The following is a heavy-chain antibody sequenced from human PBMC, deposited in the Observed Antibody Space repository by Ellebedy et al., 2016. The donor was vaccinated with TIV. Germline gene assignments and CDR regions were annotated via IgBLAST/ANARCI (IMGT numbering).Heavy chain of an antibody. CDR2: INQDGREK. D-gene: IGHD4-17*01. CDR1: GFTFSSYW. V-gene: IGHV3-7*01. J-gene: IGHJ3*01. Sequence: GESLKISCAASGFTFSSYWMSWVRQAPGKGLEWVANINQDGREKYYGDSVKGRFTLSRDNAKNSLYLQMNSLRVEDTAVYYCARDGSYGDYLSPTHAFTGWGQGTMITVSS. CDR3: ARDGSYGDYLSPTHAFTG.